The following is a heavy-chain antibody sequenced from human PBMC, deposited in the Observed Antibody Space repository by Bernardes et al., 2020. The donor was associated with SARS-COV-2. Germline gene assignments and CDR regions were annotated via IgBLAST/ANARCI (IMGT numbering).Heavy chain of an antibody. CDR1: GSDFNNYGFTSYG. CDR2: ITAYNLNT. V-gene: IGHV1-18*04. D-gene: IGHD3-10*01. J-gene: IGHJ6*02. Sequence: ASVKVSCKTSGSDFNNYGFTSYGFSWVRQAPGQGLEWMVWITAYNLNTDYAQNFRGRVTMTADTSTSTVYMELRSLRSDDTAMYYCAVNTGNFYYGVDVWGQGTTVTVSS. CDR3: AVNTGNFYYGVDV.